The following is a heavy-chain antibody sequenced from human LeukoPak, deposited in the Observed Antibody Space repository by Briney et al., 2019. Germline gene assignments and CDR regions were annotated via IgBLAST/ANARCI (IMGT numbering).Heavy chain of an antibody. J-gene: IGHJ6*03. CDR3: ARGPPVKIFGVLISHRNYYMDV. CDR1: GGSSSGFS. V-gene: IGHV4-34*01. D-gene: IGHD3-3*01. CDR2: INHSGNT. Sequence: PSETLSLTCAVYGGSSSGFSWSWIRQPPGKGLEWIGEINHSGNTNYNPSLKSRVSISVDTSKNQFSLRLNSVTAADTAMYYCARGPPVKIFGVLISHRNYYMDVWGKGTTVTVSS.